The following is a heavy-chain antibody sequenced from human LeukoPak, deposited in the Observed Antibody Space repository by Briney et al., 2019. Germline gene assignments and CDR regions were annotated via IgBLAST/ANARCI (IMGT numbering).Heavy chain of an antibody. CDR3: ARGFRGIAAAGTCEND. J-gene: IGHJ4*02. CDR1: GSTFTSYD. V-gene: IGHV1-8*01. Sequence: ASVKVSCNASGSTFTSYDTNLVRQATGQGLEMMGWMNPTSGNTGYAQTFQGRVTMTRDTSISTAYMELSSLRSEDTAVYYCARGFRGIAAAGTCENDWGQGTLVTVSS. D-gene: IGHD6-13*01. CDR2: MNPTSGNT.